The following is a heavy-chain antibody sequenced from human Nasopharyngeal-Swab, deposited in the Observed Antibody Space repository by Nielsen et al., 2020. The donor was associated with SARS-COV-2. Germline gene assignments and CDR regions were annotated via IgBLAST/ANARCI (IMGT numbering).Heavy chain of an antibody. V-gene: IGHV5-10-1*01. CDR2: IDPSDSYT. D-gene: IGHD4-17*01. J-gene: IGHJ4*02. Sequence: GGSLRLSCKGSGYSFTSYWISWVRQMPGKGLEWMGRIDPSDSYTNYSPSFQGHITISADKSISTAYLQWSSLKASDTAMYYCAHDYGDYGGYFDYWGQGTLVTVSS. CDR3: AHDYGDYGGYFDY. CDR1: GYSFTSYW.